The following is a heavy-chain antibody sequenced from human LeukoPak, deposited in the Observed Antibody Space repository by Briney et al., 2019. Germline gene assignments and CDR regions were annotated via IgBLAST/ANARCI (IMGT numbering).Heavy chain of an antibody. V-gene: IGHV3-30*04. J-gene: IGHJ4*02. D-gene: IGHD4-23*01. CDR3: AGDGINGNYYFDY. CDR2: IRYDGSKK. CDR1: GFTFTTYA. Sequence: LSGGSLRLSCAASGFTFTTYAMHWVRQAPGKGLEWVAVIRYDGSKKYYADSVKGRFTISRDNSKNLVSLQMNSLSAEDAAVYYCAGDGINGNYYFDYWGRGTLVTVSS.